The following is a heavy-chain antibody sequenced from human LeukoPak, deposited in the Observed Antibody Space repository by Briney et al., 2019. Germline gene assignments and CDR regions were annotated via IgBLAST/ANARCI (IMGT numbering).Heavy chain of an antibody. Sequence: SETLSLTCTVSGGSISSSSYYWGWIRQPPGKGLEWIGSIYYSGSTYYNPSLKSRVTMSLDSSKNKFSLKLSSVTAADTAFYYCARTAGSFTVFGVVTRAFDIWGQGTMVTVSS. J-gene: IGHJ3*02. CDR3: ARTAGSFTVFGVVTRAFDI. CDR2: IYYSGST. D-gene: IGHD3-3*01. CDR1: GGSISSSSYY. V-gene: IGHV4-39*07.